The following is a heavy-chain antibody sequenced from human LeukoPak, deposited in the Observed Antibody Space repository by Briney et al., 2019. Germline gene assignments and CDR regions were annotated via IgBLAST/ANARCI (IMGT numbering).Heavy chain of an antibody. CDR1: GYSISSGYY. CDR3: ARHHLYDSSGDGRYYFDY. Sequence: PSETLSLTCAVSGYSISSGYYWGWIRQPTGKGLEWIGSMSHSGSTYYNPPLKSRVTISVDTSKNQFSVKLSPVTAADTAVYYCARHHLYDSSGDGRYYFDYWGQGTLVTVSS. J-gene: IGHJ4*02. CDR2: MSHSGST. D-gene: IGHD3-22*01. V-gene: IGHV4-38-2*01.